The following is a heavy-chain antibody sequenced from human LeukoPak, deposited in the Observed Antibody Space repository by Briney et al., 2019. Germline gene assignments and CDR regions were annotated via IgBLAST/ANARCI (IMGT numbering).Heavy chain of an antibody. V-gene: IGHV3-21*01. J-gene: IGHJ3*02. D-gene: IGHD6-19*01. Sequence: GGSLRLSCAASGFTFSSYSMNWVRQAPGKGLEWVSSISSSSSYIYYADSVKGRFTISRDNAKNSLYLQMNSLRAEDTAVYYCASVPGIAVAGTTGDAFDIWGQGTMVTVSS. CDR2: ISSSSSYI. CDR3: ASVPGIAVAGTTGDAFDI. CDR1: GFTFSSYS.